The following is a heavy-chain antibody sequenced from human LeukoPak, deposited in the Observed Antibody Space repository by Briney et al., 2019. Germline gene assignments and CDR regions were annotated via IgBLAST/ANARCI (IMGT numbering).Heavy chain of an antibody. J-gene: IGHJ4*02. Sequence: PGGSLRLSCLTSGFTLSTNAMSWVRQAPGKGLEWISGISGSGASTYYADSVKGRFTISRDNAQNPLFLQMISLRVEDTAIYYCARGCGRASCPYFFDYWGQGALVTVSS. V-gene: IGHV3-23*01. CDR3: ARGCGRASCPYFFDY. D-gene: IGHD2-2*01. CDR2: ISGSGAST. CDR1: GFTLSTNA.